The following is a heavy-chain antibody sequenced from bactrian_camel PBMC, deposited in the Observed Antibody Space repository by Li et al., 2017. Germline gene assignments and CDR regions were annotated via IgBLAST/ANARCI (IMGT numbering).Heavy chain of an antibody. J-gene: IGHJ4*01. CDR3: ATEVVPYY. CDR1: GLTASTCS. CDR2: IRRDGSDP. V-gene: IGHV3S6*01. D-gene: IGHD7*01. Sequence: HVQLVESGGGSVQTGGSLRPSCAASGLTASTCSMAWYRQAPGKGLEWVASIRRDGSDPYYADSVKGRFTISRDNAKNTVTLGLNSLKIEDMAMYYCATEVVPYYWGQGTQVTVS.